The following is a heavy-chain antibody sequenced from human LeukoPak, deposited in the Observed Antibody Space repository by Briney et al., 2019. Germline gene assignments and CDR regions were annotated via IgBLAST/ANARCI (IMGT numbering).Heavy chain of an antibody. D-gene: IGHD2-2*02. V-gene: IGHV3-7*01. J-gene: IGHJ4*02. CDR1: GFTFSGYW. CDR2: IKQDGTEK. Sequence: PGRSLRLSCAASGFTFSGYWMTWVRQAPGKGLEWVANIKQDGTEKYYVDSVKGRFSISRDNAKNSLYLQMNSLRDEDTAVYYCTRSRYNDYWGQGTLVTVSS. CDR3: TRSRYNDY.